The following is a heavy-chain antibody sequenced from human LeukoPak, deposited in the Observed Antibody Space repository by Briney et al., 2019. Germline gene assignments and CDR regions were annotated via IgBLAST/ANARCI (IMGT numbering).Heavy chain of an antibody. CDR3: ARVDESSELHFDC. V-gene: IGHV4-59*01. D-gene: IGHD3-22*01. Sequence: PSETLSLTCTVSGGSIGTYYWSWIRQSPGKGLEWIGYIYYSGSTNYNPSLKSRVTISLDTSRNQFSLSLSSVTAADTAVYYCARVDESSELHFDCWGQGTLVTVSS. J-gene: IGHJ4*02. CDR2: IYYSGST. CDR1: GGSIGTYY.